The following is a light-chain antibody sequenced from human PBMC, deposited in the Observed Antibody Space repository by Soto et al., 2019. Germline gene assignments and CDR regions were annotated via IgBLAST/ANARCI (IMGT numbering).Light chain of an antibody. V-gene: IGKV1-6*01. CDR3: LHDYNYPYT. CDR2: GAS. CDR1: QGIRND. Sequence: AIQMTQFPSSLSASVGDRVTITCRGSQGIRNDLGWYQQKSGRAPKLLIFGASTLQSGVPSRFSGSGSGTDFTLTISSLQPEDFATYYCLHDYNYPYTFGQGTKVDIK. J-gene: IGKJ2*01.